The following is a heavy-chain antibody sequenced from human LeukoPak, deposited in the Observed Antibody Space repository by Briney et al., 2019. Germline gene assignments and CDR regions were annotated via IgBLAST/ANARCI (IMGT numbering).Heavy chain of an antibody. J-gene: IGHJ5*02. D-gene: IGHD3-10*01. CDR1: GYSFKDYY. Sequence: ASMKVSCRASGYSFKDYYIHWVRQAPGQGLEWMGWINRHSGATKYALRFQGRVTMTRDTSISTVYMELSSLRSDDTAVYYCARGRTMIRGVSWFDPWGQGTLVSVSS. CDR2: INRHSGAT. CDR3: ARGRTMIRGVSWFDP. V-gene: IGHV1-2*02.